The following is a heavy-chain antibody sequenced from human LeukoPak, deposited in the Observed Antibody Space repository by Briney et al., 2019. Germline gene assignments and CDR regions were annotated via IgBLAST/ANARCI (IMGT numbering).Heavy chain of an antibody. D-gene: IGHD3-22*01. CDR3: ARRVDSSGYDPFDY. CDR1: GGSISSHY. J-gene: IGHJ4*02. V-gene: IGHV4-59*08. Sequence: SETLSLTCTVSGGSISSHYWSWIRQPPGKGLEWIGSIYHSGSTYYNPSLKSRVTISVDTSKNQFSLKLSSVTAADTAVYYCARRVDSSGYDPFDYWGQGTLVTVSS. CDR2: IYHSGST.